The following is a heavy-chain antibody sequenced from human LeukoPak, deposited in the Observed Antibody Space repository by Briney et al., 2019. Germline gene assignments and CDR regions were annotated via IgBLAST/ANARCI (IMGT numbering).Heavy chain of an antibody. CDR1: GFTFTTFN. CDR2: ISSSSDYI. CDR3: AGRDYGDYFFDS. Sequence: PGGSLRLSCAASGFTFTTFNMNWVRQSPGKGLEWVSCISSSSDYIYYADSVKGRFTISRDNSRNSLYLQMNSLRAEATAVYYCAGRDYGDYFFDSWGQGTMVTVSS. D-gene: IGHD4-17*01. J-gene: IGHJ4*02. V-gene: IGHV3-21*01.